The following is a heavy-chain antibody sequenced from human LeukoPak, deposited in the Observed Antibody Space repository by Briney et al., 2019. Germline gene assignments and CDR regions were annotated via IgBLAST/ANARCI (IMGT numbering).Heavy chain of an antibody. J-gene: IGHJ4*02. CDR1: GFTFNNYA. V-gene: IGHV3-23*01. CDR2: IMIGGDGK. Sequence: GGSLRLSCAGSGFTFNNYAMSWVRRAPRKGLEWVSTIMIGGDGKHYADSVKGRFTISRDRSESTLYLQMSGLRADDTAVYYCVRAAPRDCSPASCSLFDTWGQGTLVTVSS. CDR3: VRAAPRDCSPASCSLFDT. D-gene: IGHD2-2*01.